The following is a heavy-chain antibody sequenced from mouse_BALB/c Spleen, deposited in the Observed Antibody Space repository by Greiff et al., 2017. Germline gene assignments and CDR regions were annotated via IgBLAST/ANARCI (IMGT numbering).Heavy chain of an antibody. CDR1: GFSLTSYG. CDR2: IWSGGST. V-gene: IGHV2-2*02. J-gene: IGHJ3*01. Sequence: VQLKESGPGLVQPSQSLSITCTVSGFSLTSYGVHWVRQSPGKGLEWLGVIWSGGSTDYNAAFISRLSISKDNSKSQVFFKMNSLQANDTAIYYCARPPTGQGASWFAYWGQGTLVTVSA. CDR3: ARPPTGQGASWFAY. D-gene: IGHD3-3*01.